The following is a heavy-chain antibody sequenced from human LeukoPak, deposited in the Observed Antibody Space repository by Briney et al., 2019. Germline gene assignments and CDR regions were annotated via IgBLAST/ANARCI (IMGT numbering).Heavy chain of an antibody. D-gene: IGHD6-19*01. CDR3: AREAESASGWSGGDFDY. V-gene: IGHV7-4-1*02. J-gene: IGHJ4*02. Sequence: ASVKVSCKASGYTFTSYAMNWVRQAPGQGLEWMGWINTNTGNPTYAQGFTGRFVFSLDTSVSTAYLQISSLKAEDTAVYYCAREAESASGWSGGDFDYWGQGTLVTVSS. CDR1: GYTFTSYA. CDR2: INTNTGNP.